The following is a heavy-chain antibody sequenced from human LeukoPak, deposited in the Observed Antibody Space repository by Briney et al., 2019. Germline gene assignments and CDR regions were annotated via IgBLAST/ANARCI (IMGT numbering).Heavy chain of an antibody. CDR1: GFIFSSYA. V-gene: IGHV3-30-3*01. D-gene: IGHD3-3*01. J-gene: IGHJ4*02. CDR3: ARPQGFDFWSGYYLY. CDR2: ISYDGSDK. Sequence: PGRSLRLSCAASGFIFSSYAMHWVRQAPGKGLEWVAVISYDGSDKYYADSVKGRFTISRDNSKNTLYLQMNSLRAEDTAVYYCARPQGFDFWSGYYLYWSQGILVTVSS.